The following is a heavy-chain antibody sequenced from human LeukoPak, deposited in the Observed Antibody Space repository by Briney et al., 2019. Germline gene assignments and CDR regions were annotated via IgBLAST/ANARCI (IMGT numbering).Heavy chain of an antibody. D-gene: IGHD6-19*01. Sequence: GGSVRHSCVASGFIVRSNYMSWVRQAPGKGLASVSVIYSGGSTYYADSVKGRFTISRDNSKNTLYLQMKSLRAEDTAVYYCARERNLEVAVAGTIFDYWGQGTLVTVSS. J-gene: IGHJ4*02. V-gene: IGHV3-66*01. CDR2: IYSGGST. CDR3: ARERNLEVAVAGTIFDY. CDR1: GFIVRSNY.